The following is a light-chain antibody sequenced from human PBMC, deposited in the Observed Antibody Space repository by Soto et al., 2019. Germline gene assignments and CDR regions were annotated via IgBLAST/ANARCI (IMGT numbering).Light chain of an antibody. V-gene: IGKV1-39*01. J-gene: IGKJ1*01. CDR2: AAS. Sequence: DIQITHSPSSLSASVGDRVTITFRSSQSISSYLNWYQQKPGKAPKLLIYAASSLQSGVPSRFSGSGSGTDFTLTISSMQPEDFATYYCQQSYSTLWTFGQGTKVDIK. CDR3: QQSYSTLWT. CDR1: QSISSY.